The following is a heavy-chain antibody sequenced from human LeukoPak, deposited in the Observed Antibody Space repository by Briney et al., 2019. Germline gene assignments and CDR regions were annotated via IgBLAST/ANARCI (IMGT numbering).Heavy chain of an antibody. CDR3: AKDRVLIVATNLDY. Sequence: PGGSLRPSCAASGFTFSSYAMSWVRQAQGKGLEWVSAISGSGGSTYYEDSVKGRFTISRDNSKNTLYLQMNSLRAEDTAVYYCAKDRVLIVATNLDYWGQGTLVTVSS. V-gene: IGHV3-23*01. J-gene: IGHJ4*02. D-gene: IGHD5-12*01. CDR1: GFTFSSYA. CDR2: ISGSGGST.